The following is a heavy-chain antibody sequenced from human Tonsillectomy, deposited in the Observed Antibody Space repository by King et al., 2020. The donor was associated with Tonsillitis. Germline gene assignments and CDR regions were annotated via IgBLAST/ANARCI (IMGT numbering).Heavy chain of an antibody. J-gene: IGHJ6*03. CDR2: IFYSGNT. V-gene: IGHV4-59*01. CDR3: SRGVTSYSYYYMDV. D-gene: IGHD5/OR15-5a*01. Sequence: QLQESGPGLVKPSETLSLTCTVSGDSISSYYWSWIRQPPGKGLEWIGYIFYSGNTNYNPSLKSRVTISVDTSKNQFSLKLSSVTAADTAVYYCSRGVTSYSYYYMDVWRKGTTVTVSS. CDR1: GDSISSYY.